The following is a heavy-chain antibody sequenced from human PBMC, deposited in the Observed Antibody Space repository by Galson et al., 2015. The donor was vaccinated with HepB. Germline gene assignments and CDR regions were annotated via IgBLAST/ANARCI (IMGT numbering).Heavy chain of an antibody. J-gene: IGHJ4*02. CDR3: ARDYYGSGSYLDY. CDR1: GGSISSYY. CDR2: IYYSGST. V-gene: IGHV4-59*01. Sequence: SETLSLTCTVSGGSISSYYWSWIRQPPGKGLEWIGYIYYSGSTNYNPSLKSRVTISVDTSKNQFSLKLSSVTAADTAVYYCARDYYGSGSYLDYWGQGTLVTVSS. D-gene: IGHD3-10*01.